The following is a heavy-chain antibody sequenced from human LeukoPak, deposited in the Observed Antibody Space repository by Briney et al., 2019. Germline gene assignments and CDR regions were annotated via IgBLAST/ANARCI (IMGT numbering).Heavy chain of an antibody. CDR3: ARSGSYFLGTLYYFDY. CDR1: GGSFSGYY. D-gene: IGHD1-26*01. J-gene: IGHJ4*02. V-gene: IGHV4-34*01. Sequence: SETLSLTCAVYGGSFSGYYWSWIRQPPGKGLEWIGEINHSGSTNYNPSLKSRVTISVDTSKNQFSLKLSSVTAADTAVYYCARSGSYFLGTLYYFDYWGQGTLVTVSS. CDR2: INHSGST.